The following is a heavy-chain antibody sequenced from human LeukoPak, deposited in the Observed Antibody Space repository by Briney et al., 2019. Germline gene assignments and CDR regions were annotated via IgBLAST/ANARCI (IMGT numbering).Heavy chain of an antibody. D-gene: IGHD6-13*01. Sequence: ASVKVSCKASGYTFNTYAMNWVRQAPGQGLEWMGWINTNTGNPTYAQGFTGRFVFSLDTSVSTAYLQISSLKAEDTAVYYCARIIPSIAAAGTLYFDYWGQGTLVTVSS. CDR1: GYTFNTYA. CDR2: INTNTGNP. CDR3: ARIIPSIAAAGTLYFDY. J-gene: IGHJ4*02. V-gene: IGHV7-4-1*02.